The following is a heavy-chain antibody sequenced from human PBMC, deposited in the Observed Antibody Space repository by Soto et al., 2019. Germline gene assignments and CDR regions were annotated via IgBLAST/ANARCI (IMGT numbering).Heavy chain of an antibody. Sequence: EVQLVESGGGLVKPGGSLRLSCAASGFTFSNAWMSWVRQAPGKGLEWVGRIKSKTDGGTTDYAAPVKGRFTISRDDSKNTLYLQMNSLKTEDTAVYYCTTAPYLWGSYLSNYWGQGSLVTVSS. J-gene: IGHJ4*02. CDR1: GFTFSNAW. CDR2: IKSKTDGGTT. D-gene: IGHD3-16*02. CDR3: TTAPYLWGSYLSNY. V-gene: IGHV3-15*01.